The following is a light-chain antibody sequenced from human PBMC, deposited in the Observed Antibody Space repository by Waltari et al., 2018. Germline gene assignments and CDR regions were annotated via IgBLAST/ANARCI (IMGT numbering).Light chain of an antibody. CDR1: QSVLYSSNNKNY. Sequence: DIVMTQSPDSLAVSLCERAPINCKSRQSVLYSSNNKNYLAWYQQKPGQPPKLLIYWASTRESGVPDRFSGSGSGTDFTLTISSLQAEDVAVYYCQQYYSTPRTFGQGTKLEIK. V-gene: IGKV4-1*01. CDR2: WAS. CDR3: QQYYSTPRT. J-gene: IGKJ2*01.